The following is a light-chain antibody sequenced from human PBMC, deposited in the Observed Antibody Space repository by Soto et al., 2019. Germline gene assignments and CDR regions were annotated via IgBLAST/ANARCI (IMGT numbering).Light chain of an antibody. CDR1: QSVSSK. Sequence: EIVMTQSPATLSVSPGERATLSCRASQSVSSKLAWYQQKPGQAPRLLIYGASTGATGVPARFSGSGSGTEFTLTISSLQSEDFAVYYCQHYNNWPWTIGKGSKVDIK. CDR3: QHYNNWPWT. J-gene: IGKJ1*01. V-gene: IGKV3-15*01. CDR2: GAS.